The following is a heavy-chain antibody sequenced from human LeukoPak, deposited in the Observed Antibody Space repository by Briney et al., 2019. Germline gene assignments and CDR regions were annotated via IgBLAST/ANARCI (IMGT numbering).Heavy chain of an antibody. CDR2: ICPDGTVT. CDR1: GFTFSTYC. J-gene: IGHJ4*02. CDR3: VRDFRSADY. Sequence: GGSLRLSCAASGFTFSTYCMHWVRQAPGKGPMWVSRICPDGTVTNYADSVKARFIISRDNARNTVYLQMSSLRVEDTAVYYCVRDFRSADYWGQGTLVTVSP. V-gene: IGHV3-74*01.